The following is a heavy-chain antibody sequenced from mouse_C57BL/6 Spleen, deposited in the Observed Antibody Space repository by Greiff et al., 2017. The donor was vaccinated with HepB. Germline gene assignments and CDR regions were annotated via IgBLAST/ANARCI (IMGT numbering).Heavy chain of an antibody. CDR1: GYAFSSSW. CDR2: IYPGDGDT. Sequence: VQLQQSGPELVKPGASVKISCKASGYAFSSSWMNWVKQRPGKGLEWIGRIYPGDGDTNYNGKFKGKATLTADKSSSTAYMQLSSLTSEDSAVYFCARDWDGSSYDDYWGQGTTLTVSS. V-gene: IGHV1-82*01. CDR3: ARDWDGSSYDDY. D-gene: IGHD1-1*01. J-gene: IGHJ2*01.